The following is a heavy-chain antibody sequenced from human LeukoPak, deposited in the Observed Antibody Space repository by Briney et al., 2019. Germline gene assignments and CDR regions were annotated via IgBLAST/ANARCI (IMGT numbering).Heavy chain of an antibody. CDR3: ARELGYCSGGSCYQFDY. V-gene: IGHV4-38-2*01. CDR2: IYHSGST. CDR1: GYSISSGYY. Sequence: SETLSPTCAVSGYSISSGYYWGWIRQPPGKGLEWIGSIYHSGSTYYNPSLKSRVTISVDTSKNQFFLKLSSVTAADTAVYYCARELGYCSGGSCYQFDYWGQGTLVTVSS. D-gene: IGHD2-15*01. J-gene: IGHJ4*02.